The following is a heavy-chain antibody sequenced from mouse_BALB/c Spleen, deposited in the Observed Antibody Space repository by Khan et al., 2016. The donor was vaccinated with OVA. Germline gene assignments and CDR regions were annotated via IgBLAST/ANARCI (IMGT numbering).Heavy chain of an antibody. D-gene: IGHD2-14*01. J-gene: IGHJ3*01. Sequence: QVQLKQSGAELARPGASVKMSCKASGYTFTSYTIHWIKLRPGQGLEWIGFINPSNGYINYNQKFKDKATLTADKSSTTVYMQLSSLTSDDSAVYNCVRDGAYHRNDGWFAYWGQGTLVTVSA. CDR3: VRDGAYHRNDGWFAY. V-gene: IGHV1-4*01. CDR1: GYTFTSYT. CDR2: INPSNGYI.